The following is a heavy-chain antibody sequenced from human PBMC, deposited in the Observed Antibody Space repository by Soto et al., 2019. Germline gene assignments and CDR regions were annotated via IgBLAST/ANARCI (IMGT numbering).Heavy chain of an antibody. CDR2: IYHSGST. D-gene: IGHD6-6*01. CDR3: ARQSSSNNYYYYMDV. J-gene: IGHJ6*03. CDR1: SGSISSSNW. V-gene: IGHV4-4*02. Sequence: PSETLSLTCAVSSGSISSSNWWSWVRQPPGKGLEWIGEIYHSGSTNYNPSLKSRVTISVDKSKNQFSLKLSSVTAADTAVYYCARQSSSNNYYYYMDVWGKGTTVT.